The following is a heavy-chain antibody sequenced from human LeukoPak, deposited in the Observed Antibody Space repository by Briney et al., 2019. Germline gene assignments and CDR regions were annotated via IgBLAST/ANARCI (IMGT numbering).Heavy chain of an antibody. CDR3: AREYNSGWFDY. CDR2: IYYSGSS. CDR1: VGSISRYY. J-gene: IGHJ4*02. D-gene: IGHD6-25*01. V-gene: IGHV4-59*01. Sequence: SETLSLTRTVSVGSISRYYWSWIRQPPRKGLEWIGYIYYSGSSNYNPSLKSRVTISVDTSKNQFSLKLSSVTAADPAVYYCAREYNSGWFDYWGQGTLVSVSS.